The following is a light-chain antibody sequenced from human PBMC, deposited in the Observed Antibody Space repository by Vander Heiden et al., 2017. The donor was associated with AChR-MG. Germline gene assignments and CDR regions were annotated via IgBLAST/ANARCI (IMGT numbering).Light chain of an antibody. Sequence: DIVMTQSPDSLAVSLGERATINCKSSQSVLYSSNNKNYLAWYQQKPGQSPKLLIYWASTRESGVPARFSGSGSGTDFTLTISSLQAEDVAVYYCQQEDSTPLTFGQGTKLDIK. J-gene: IGKJ2*01. CDR3: QQEDSTPLT. CDR1: QSVLYSSNNKNY. CDR2: WAS. V-gene: IGKV4-1*01.